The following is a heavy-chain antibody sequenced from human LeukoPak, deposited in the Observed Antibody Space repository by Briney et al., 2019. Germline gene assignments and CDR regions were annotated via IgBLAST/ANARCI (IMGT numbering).Heavy chain of an antibody. D-gene: IGHD2-21*01. J-gene: IGHJ4*02. CDR3: AKGLSAAGDYYFVF. V-gene: IGHV3-23*01. CDR1: GFTSSNYA. Sequence: GGSLRLSCAASGFTSSNYARSWVRQAPGEGLEWLSTISGSGGSTYYADSVKGRFTMSRDNSKNTVYLQMKSLRVEATAVYYCAKGLSAAGDYYFVFWGQGALVTVSS. CDR2: ISGSGGST.